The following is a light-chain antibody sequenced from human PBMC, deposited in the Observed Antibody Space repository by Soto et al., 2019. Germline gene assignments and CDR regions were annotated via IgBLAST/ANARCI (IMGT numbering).Light chain of an antibody. J-gene: IGKJ1*01. CDR2: GAS. Sequence: EIVLTQSPGTLSLSPGERATLSCRASQSVSSSYLAWYQQKPGQAPGLLIYGASSRATGIPDRFSGSGSGTDFTLTISRLEPEDFAVYYCQQYGSSPWTFGQGTKVEI. CDR3: QQYGSSPWT. CDR1: QSVSSSY. V-gene: IGKV3-20*01.